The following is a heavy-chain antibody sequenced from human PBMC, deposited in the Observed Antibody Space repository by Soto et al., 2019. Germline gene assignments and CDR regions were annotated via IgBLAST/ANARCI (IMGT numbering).Heavy chain of an antibody. J-gene: IGHJ4*02. CDR2: IYDSVNT. Sequence: QVQLQESGPGLVKPSQTLSLTCTVSGDSLSSGGHYWSWIRQHPGKGLEWIGHIYDSVNTYYSPSLRSRVTISADMSKNQVSLNLRSVTAADTAVYYCARVDHRGYFAILTAYWGQGTLGTVSS. V-gene: IGHV4-31*03. CDR3: ARVDHRGYFAILTAY. D-gene: IGHD3-9*01. CDR1: GDSLSSGGHY.